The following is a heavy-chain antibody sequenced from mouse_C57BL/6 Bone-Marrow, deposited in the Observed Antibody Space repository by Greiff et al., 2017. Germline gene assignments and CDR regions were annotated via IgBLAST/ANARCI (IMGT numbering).Heavy chain of an antibody. V-gene: IGHV1-15*01. CDR2: IDPETGGT. CDR3: TRNDYYGSSPWYFDV. J-gene: IGHJ1*03. CDR1: GYTFTDYE. D-gene: IGHD1-1*01. Sequence: VKLQQSGAELVRPGASVTLSCKASGYTFTDYEMPWVKQTPVHGLEWIGAIDPETGGTAYNQKFKGKAILTADKSSSTAYMALRSLTSEDSVVYYCTRNDYYGSSPWYFDVWGTGTTVTVAS.